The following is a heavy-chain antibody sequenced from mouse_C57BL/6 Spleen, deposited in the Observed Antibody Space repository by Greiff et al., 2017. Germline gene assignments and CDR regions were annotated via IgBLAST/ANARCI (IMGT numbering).Heavy chain of an antibody. J-gene: IGHJ2*01. CDR3: AREGGLYGYDGGYYFDY. Sequence: VKLQESGAELARPGASVKLSCKASGYTFTSYGISWVKQRTGQGLEWIGEIYPRSGNTYYNEKFKGKATLTADKSSSTAYMELRSLTSEDSAVYFCAREGGLYGYDGGYYFDYWGQGTTLTVSS. D-gene: IGHD2-2*01. CDR2: IYPRSGNT. CDR1: GYTFTSYG. V-gene: IGHV1-81*01.